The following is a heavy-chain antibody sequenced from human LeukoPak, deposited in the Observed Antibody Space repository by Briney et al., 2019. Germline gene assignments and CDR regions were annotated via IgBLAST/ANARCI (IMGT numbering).Heavy chain of an antibody. D-gene: IGHD1-26*01. J-gene: IGHJ4*02. Sequence: SETLSLTCTVSGGSIRSYYWSWIRQPPGKGLEWIGDMYYSENTNYNPSLKSRVTISVDTSKNQSSVKLSSVTAADTAVYYCAKVVGATTPGDYWGQGTLVTVSS. CDR2: MYYSENT. CDR1: GGSIRSYY. CDR3: AKVVGATTPGDY. V-gene: IGHV4-59*08.